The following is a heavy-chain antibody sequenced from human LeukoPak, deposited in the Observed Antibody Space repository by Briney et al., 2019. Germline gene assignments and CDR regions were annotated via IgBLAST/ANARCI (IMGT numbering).Heavy chain of an antibody. CDR1: GGTFSSYA. Sequence: GASVKVSCKASGGTFSSYAISWVRQAPGQGLEWMGWISAYNGNTNYAQKLQGRVTMTTDTSTSTAYMELRSLRSDDTAVYYCARFLEGSFSYYFDYWGQGTLVTVSS. CDR2: ISAYNGNT. CDR3: ARFLEGSFSYYFDY. V-gene: IGHV1-18*01. J-gene: IGHJ4*02. D-gene: IGHD3-3*01.